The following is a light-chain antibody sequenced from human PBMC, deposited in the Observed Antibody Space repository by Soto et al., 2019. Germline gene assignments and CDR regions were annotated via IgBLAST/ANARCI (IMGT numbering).Light chain of an antibody. V-gene: IGKV1-5*01. CDR1: QSISSW. CDR2: DAS. J-gene: IGKJ1*01. CDR3: QQYNNWPGT. Sequence: DIQMTQSPSTLSASVGARFTITCRASQSISSWVAWYQQKPGKAPKLLIYDASSLESGVPSRGSGSGAGTEFTLTSSSLQPDDFAVYYCQQYNNWPGTFGQGTKVDI.